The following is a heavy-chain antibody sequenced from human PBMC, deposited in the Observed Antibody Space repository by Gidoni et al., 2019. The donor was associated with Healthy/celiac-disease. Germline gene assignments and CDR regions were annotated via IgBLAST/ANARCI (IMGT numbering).Heavy chain of an antibody. V-gene: IGHV3-21*06. CDR2: ISSSSSYI. CDR1: GFTFSSYS. D-gene: IGHD2-15*01. J-gene: IGHJ4*02. CDR3: ALTLPLGSWYPDPLGYDY. Sequence: EVQLVESGGGLVKPGGSLRLPCAASGFTFSSYSMNWCRQAPGKGLEWVSSISSSSSYIYYADSVKGRFTISRDNAKNSLYLQMNSLRAEDTAVYYCALTLPLGSWYPDPLGYDYWGQGTLVTVSS.